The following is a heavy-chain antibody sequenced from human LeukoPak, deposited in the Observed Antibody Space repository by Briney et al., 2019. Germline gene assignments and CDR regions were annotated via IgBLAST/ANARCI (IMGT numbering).Heavy chain of an antibody. CDR1: GGTFSSYA. V-gene: IGHV1-69*05. CDR3: ARDRFSSSWWYYFDY. J-gene: IGHJ4*02. D-gene: IGHD6-13*01. CDR2: IIPIFGTA. Sequence: GSSVSVSCKASGGTFSSYAISWVRQAPGQGLEWMGGIIPIFGTANYAQKFQGRVTITTDESTSTAYMELSSLRSEDTAVYYCARDRFSSSWWYYFDYWGQGPWSPSPQ.